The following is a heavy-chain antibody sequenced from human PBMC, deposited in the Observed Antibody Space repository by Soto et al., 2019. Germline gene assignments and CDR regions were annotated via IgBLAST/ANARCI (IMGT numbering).Heavy chain of an antibody. V-gene: IGHV3-20*01. CDR1: GLTFDDYG. D-gene: IGHD3-10*01. CDR3: ARRPRMVRGVIYYYFDY. J-gene: IGHJ4*02. Sequence: GGSLRLSCAASGLTFDDYGMSWVRQAPGKGLEWVSGINWNGGSTGYADSVKGRFTISRDNAKNSLYLQMNSLRAEDTALYHCARRPRMVRGVIYYYFDYWGQGTLVTVSS. CDR2: INWNGGST.